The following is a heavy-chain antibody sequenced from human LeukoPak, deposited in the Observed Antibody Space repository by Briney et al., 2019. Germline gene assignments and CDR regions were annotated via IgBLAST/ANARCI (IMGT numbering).Heavy chain of an antibody. Sequence: SVTLSLTCTVSNDSINDSYWTRIRQPPGKRLEWIGYISNSGTTKYNPSLKSRVTISVDTSNNQISLRLRSVTAADTAVYFCARGGRNFDYWGQGTLVTVSS. CDR1: NDSINDSY. V-gene: IGHV4-59*01. D-gene: IGHD1-26*01. J-gene: IGHJ4*02. CDR2: ISNSGTT. CDR3: ARGGRNFDY.